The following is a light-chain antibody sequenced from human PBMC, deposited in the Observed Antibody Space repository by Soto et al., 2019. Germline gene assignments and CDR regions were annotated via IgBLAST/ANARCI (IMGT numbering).Light chain of an antibody. Sequence: QSALTQPASVSGSPGQSITISCSGTSSDVGDYYYVSWYQQHPGKAPILLIYGVTDCASGVSHPFSGSRSDSTAFLSISGLQAEDEADYFCSSYTSSSTLVFGGGTKLTVL. CDR2: GVT. CDR3: SSYTSSSTLV. J-gene: IGLJ2*01. CDR1: SSDVGDYYY. V-gene: IGLV2-14*01.